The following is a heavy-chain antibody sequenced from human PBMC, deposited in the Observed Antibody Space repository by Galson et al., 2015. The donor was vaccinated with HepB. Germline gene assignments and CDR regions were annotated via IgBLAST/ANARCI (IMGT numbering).Heavy chain of an antibody. CDR1: GFTFRTHA. Sequence: SLRLSCAASGFTFRTHAMSWVRQAPGKGLEWVSSISGSGEITYYADSVMGRFSISRDNSKNMLYLQMKSLRAEDTALYYCAKESAAVSVDPFNWFGPWGQGTLVTVSS. CDR2: ISGSGEIT. J-gene: IGHJ5*02. D-gene: IGHD3-9*01. CDR3: AKESAAVSVDPFNWFGP. V-gene: IGHV3-23*01.